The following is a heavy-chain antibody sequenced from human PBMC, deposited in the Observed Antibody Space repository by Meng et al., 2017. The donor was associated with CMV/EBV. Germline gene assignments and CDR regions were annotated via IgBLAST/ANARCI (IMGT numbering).Heavy chain of an antibody. CDR3: ARDSDGLGYAGDLYYYYGMDV. CDR2: TYYRSRWYN. V-gene: IGHV6-1*01. J-gene: IGHJ6*02. D-gene: IGHD3-16*01. Sequence: SETLSLTCAISGVSVSSNSAAWNWIRQSPSRGLEWLGRTYYRSRWYNDYAASVKSRITINSDTSKNQFSLQLNSVTPEDTAVYYCARDSDGLGYAGDLYYYYGMDVWGQGTTVTVSS. CDR1: GVSVSSNSAA.